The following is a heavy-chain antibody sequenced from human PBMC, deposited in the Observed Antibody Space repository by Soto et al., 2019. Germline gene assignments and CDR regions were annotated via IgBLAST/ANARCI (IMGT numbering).Heavy chain of an antibody. V-gene: IGHV4-39*01. CDR3: ASSSFLRSGDLFHGLDV. D-gene: IGHD3-10*01. Sequence: SETLSLTCTVSVTSINNNNYYWGWIRQAPGKGLEWIGSIYYDGSTYFNSPLKSRVTISVDTSKNQFSLKVSSVTAADTALYFCASSSFLRSGDLFHGLDVWGQGTTVTVSS. J-gene: IGHJ6*02. CDR2: IYYDGST. CDR1: VTSINNNNYY.